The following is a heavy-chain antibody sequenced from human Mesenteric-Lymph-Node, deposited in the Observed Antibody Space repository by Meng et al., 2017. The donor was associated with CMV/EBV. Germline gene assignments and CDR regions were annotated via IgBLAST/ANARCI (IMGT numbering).Heavy chain of an antibody. J-gene: IGHJ6*02. CDR3: AREVVVVAGMSDGMDV. CDR1: GFTFSNYY. CDR2: ISSSGSTI. V-gene: IGHV3-11*01. Sequence: GESLKISCAASGFTFSNYYMRWIRQAPGKGLEWVSYISSSGSTIYYADSVKGRFTISRDNAKNSLYLQMNSLRAEDTAVYYCAREVVVVAGMSDGMDVWGQGTTVTVSS. D-gene: IGHD2-15*01.